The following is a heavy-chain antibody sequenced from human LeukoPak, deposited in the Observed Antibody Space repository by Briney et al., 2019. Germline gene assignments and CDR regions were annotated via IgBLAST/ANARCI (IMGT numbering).Heavy chain of an antibody. CDR3: ARDRDIVVVPAAMVGGYYYYYYGMDV. CDR1: GYSFTDYY. J-gene: IGHJ6*02. Sequence: ASVKVSCKASGYSFTDYYMHWVRQAPGQGLEWMGRINPKRGGTNYAQKLQGRVTMTTDTSTSTAYMELRSLRSDDTAVYYCARDRDIVVVPAAMVGGYYYYYYGMDVWGQGTTVTVSS. CDR2: INPKRGGT. D-gene: IGHD2-2*01. V-gene: IGHV1-2*06.